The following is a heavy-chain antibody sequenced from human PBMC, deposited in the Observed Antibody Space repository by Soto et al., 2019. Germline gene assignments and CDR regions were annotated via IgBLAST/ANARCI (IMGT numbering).Heavy chain of an antibody. D-gene: IGHD2-2*02. Sequence: PGGSLRLSCAASGFTFSSYAMSWVRQAPGKGLEWVSAISGSGGSTYYADSVKGRFTISRDNSKNTLYLQMNSLRAEDTAVYYCAKGPGSSYTLKYFQHWGQGTLVTVSS. CDR1: GFTFSSYA. CDR2: ISGSGGST. V-gene: IGHV3-23*01. CDR3: AKGPGSSYTLKYFQH. J-gene: IGHJ1*01.